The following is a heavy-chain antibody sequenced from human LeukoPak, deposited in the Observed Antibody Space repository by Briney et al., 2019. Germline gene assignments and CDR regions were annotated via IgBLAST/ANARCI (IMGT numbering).Heavy chain of an antibody. Sequence: SETLSLTCTVSGSSISSYYWSWIRQPPGKGLEWIGYIHYSGSTNYNPSLKSRVTISVDTSKNQFSLKLSSVTAADTALYYCARHQVWATVITSYGMDVWGQGTTVTVSS. V-gene: IGHV4-59*08. CDR3: ARHQVWATVITSYGMDV. D-gene: IGHD4-11*01. CDR2: IHYSGST. J-gene: IGHJ6*02. CDR1: GSSISSYY.